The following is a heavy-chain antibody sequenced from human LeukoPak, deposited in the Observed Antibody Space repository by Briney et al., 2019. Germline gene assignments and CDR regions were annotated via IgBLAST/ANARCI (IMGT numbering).Heavy chain of an antibody. Sequence: GGSLRLSCAASGFTFSSYGMHWVRQAPGKGLEWVALISYDGSNKYYADSVKGRFTISRDNSKNTLYLQMNDLRAEDTAVYYCVKDRAVDYWGQGTLVTVSS. CDR3: VKDRAVDY. CDR2: ISYDGSNK. V-gene: IGHV3-30*18. D-gene: IGHD3-10*01. J-gene: IGHJ4*02. CDR1: GFTFSSYG.